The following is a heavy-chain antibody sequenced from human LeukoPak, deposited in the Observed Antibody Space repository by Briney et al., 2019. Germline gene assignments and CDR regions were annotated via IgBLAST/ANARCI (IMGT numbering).Heavy chain of an antibody. J-gene: IGHJ4*02. V-gene: IGHV3-30-3*01. Sequence: PGRSLRLSCAASGFTFSSYAMHWVRQAPGKGLEWVAVISYDGSNKYYADSVKGRFTISRDNSKNTLYLQMNSLRAEDTAVYYCARVQGTLIKYYFDYWSQGTLVTVSS. CDR1: GFTFSSYA. D-gene: IGHD2/OR15-2a*01. CDR2: ISYDGSNK. CDR3: ARVQGTLIKYYFDY.